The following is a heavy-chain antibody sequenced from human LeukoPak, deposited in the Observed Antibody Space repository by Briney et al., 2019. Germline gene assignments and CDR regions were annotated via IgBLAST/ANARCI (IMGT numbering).Heavy chain of an antibody. CDR1: GGSISNYY. CDR3: ARVGGTNYYYYGMDV. V-gene: IGHV4-59*01. D-gene: IGHD1-26*01. J-gene: IGHJ6*02. CDR2: IYYSGST. Sequence: PSETLSLTCTVSGGSISNYYWSWIRQPPGKGLEWIGYIYYSGSTNYNPSLKSRVTISVDTSKNQFSLKLSSVTAADTAVYYCARVGGTNYYYYGMDVWGQGTTVTVSS.